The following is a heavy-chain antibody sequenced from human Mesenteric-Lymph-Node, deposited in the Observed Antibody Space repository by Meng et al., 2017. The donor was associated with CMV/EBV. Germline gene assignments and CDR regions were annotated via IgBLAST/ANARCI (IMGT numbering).Heavy chain of an antibody. Sequence: GESLKISCAASGFTFSSYAMHWVRQAPGKGLEWVAVISYDGSNKYYADSVKGRFTISRDNSKNTLYLQMNSLRAEDTAVYYCARDRREYCYSTSCYLDYWGEGTLVTVSS. D-gene: IGHD2-2*01. CDR1: GFTFSSYA. J-gene: IGHJ4*02. CDR2: ISYDGSNK. CDR3: ARDRREYCYSTSCYLDY. V-gene: IGHV3-30*04.